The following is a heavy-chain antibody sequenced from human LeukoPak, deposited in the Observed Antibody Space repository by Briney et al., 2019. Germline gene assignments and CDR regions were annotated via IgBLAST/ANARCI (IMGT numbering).Heavy chain of an antibody. CDR1: GFTFSSSW. V-gene: IGHV3-7*01. Sequence: GGSLRLSCAASGFTFSSSWMAWVRQAPGKGLEWVGNIKEDGTAKNYVVSVRGRFTISRDNAKNSLYLQMNSLRGEDTAVYYCTRLPRGDYWGQGTLVTVSS. J-gene: IGHJ4*02. CDR2: IKEDGTAK. D-gene: IGHD3-10*01. CDR3: TRLPRGDY.